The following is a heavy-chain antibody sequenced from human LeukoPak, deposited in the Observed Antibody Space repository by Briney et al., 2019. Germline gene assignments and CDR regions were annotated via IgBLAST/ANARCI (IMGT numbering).Heavy chain of an antibody. CDR3: ARDATGTPASY. CDR1: GGTFSSYA. D-gene: IGHD1-1*01. J-gene: IGHJ4*02. V-gene: IGHV1-69*05. CDR2: IIPIFGTA. Sequence: ASVKVSCKASGGTFSSYAISRVRQAPGQGLEWMGGIIPIFGTANYAQKFQGRVTITTDESTSTAYMELSSLRSEDTAVYYCARDATGTPASYWGQGTLVTVSS.